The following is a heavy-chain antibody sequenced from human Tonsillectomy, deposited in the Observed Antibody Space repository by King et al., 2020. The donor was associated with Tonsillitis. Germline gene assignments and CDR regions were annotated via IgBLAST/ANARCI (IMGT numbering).Heavy chain of an antibody. CDR3: ARGGYYASSGYYYDPNSFHYYAMDV. CDR1: GYTFSSYD. J-gene: IGHJ6*04. CDR2: LNPHRGNT. D-gene: IGHD3-22*01. Sequence: QLVQSGAEVRKPGASVKVSCKASGYTFSSYDINWVRQATGQGLEWMGWLNPHRGNTGYAQKFQGRVTMTWNTSISTAYMELSSLRSEDTAMYYCARGGYYASSGYYYDPNSFHYYAMDVWCKGTTVTFSS. V-gene: IGHV1-8*01.